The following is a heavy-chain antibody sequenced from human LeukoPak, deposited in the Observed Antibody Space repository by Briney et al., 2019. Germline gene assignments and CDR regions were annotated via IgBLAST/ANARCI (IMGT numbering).Heavy chain of an antibody. CDR1: GLAVSSNY. V-gene: IGHV3-53*01. D-gene: IGHD4/OR15-4a*01. CDR2: IYRDGNT. Sequence: PGGSLRISSAVSGLAVSSNYMSWVRQAPGKGLEWVSVIYRDGNTYYEDSVKGRFTISRDNSNNTPYLQMNSLRAEDTAVYYCARWDYGDPFDYWGQGTLVTVSS. J-gene: IGHJ4*02. CDR3: ARWDYGDPFDY.